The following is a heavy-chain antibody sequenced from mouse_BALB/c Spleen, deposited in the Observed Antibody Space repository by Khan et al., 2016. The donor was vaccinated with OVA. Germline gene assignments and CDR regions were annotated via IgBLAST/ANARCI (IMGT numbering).Heavy chain of an antibody. Sequence: EVELVESGGGLVQPGGSRKLSCAAAGFTFSGFGMHWVRQAPEKGLEWVAYISSGSSTIYYADTVKGRFTISRDNPKNTLFLQMASLRSEDTAMXYSARTGYYYFDYWGQGTTLTVSS. J-gene: IGHJ2*01. CDR2: ISSGSSTI. D-gene: IGHD2-3*01. V-gene: IGHV5-17*02. CDR1: GFTFSGFG. CDR3: ARTGYYYFDY.